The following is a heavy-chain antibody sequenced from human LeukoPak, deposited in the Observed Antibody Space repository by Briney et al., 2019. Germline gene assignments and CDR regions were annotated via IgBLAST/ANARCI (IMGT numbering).Heavy chain of an antibody. CDR1: GGSTSNTSYY. V-gene: IGHV4-39*01. CDR2: IYYSGST. Sequence: SETLSLTCTVSGGSTSNTSYYWGWIRQPPGKGLEWIGSIYYSGSTYYNPSLKSRVTISVDTSKTQFSLKLSSVTAADTAVYYCASHSSYVSPFRSWGRGPLVTVSP. J-gene: IGHJ5*02. D-gene: IGHD3-10*02. CDR3: ASHSSYVSPFRS.